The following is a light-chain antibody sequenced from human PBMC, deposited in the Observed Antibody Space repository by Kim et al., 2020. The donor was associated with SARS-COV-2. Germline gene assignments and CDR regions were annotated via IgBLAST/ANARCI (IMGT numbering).Light chain of an antibody. Sequence: SYELTQPPSVSVVPGKTARITCGGNNIGSKSVHWYQQKPGQAPVLVIYYDSDRPSGIPERFSGSNSGNTATLTISRVEAGDEADYYCQVWDSSSDVVFGGGTQLTVL. CDR2: YDS. CDR1: NIGSKS. J-gene: IGLJ2*01. CDR3: QVWDSSSDVV. V-gene: IGLV3-21*04.